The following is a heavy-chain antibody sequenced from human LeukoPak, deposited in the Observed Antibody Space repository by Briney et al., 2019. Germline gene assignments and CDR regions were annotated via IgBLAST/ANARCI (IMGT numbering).Heavy chain of an antibody. CDR3: ARSGPPDY. V-gene: IGHV3-74*01. Sequence: PGGSLRLSCAASGFTFSTYWMHWVRQAPGKGLVWVSRISDDGSDTSYADSVRGRFTISRDNAKNTLYLQMNSLRAEDTAVYYCARSGPPDYWGQGTLVTVSS. CDR1: GFTFSTYW. D-gene: IGHD2-15*01. CDR2: ISDDGSDT. J-gene: IGHJ4*02.